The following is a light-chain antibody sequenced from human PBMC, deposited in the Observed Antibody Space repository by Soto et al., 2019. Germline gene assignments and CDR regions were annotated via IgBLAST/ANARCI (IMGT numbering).Light chain of an antibody. Sequence: EVVVTQSPATLSVSPGERATLSCRASRGIGSTLAWYQQKPGQTPRLLIYDTSTRATGVPGRFIGSRSGTEFTLTITSLQSEDFAIYYCQHYVTWPLAFGGGTRVENK. V-gene: IGKV3-15*01. J-gene: IGKJ4*01. CDR3: QHYVTWPLA. CDR1: RGIGST. CDR2: DTS.